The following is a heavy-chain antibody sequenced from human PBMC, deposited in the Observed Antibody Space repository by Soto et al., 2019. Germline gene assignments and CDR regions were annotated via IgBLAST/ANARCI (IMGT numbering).Heavy chain of an antibody. CDR2: LIPIFGTP. J-gene: IGHJ4*02. D-gene: IGHD6-19*01. V-gene: IGHV1-69*01. CDR1: GGTFNNDA. CDR3: ARRKAGDWQWFDY. Sequence: QEQLVQSGAEVKKPGSSVKVSCKASGGTFNNDAFSWVRQAPGQGLEWLGGLIPIFGTPNYSQKFQGRVTITADESTTTVYMELTSLRSDDTAIYYCARRKAGDWQWFDYWGQGTLVTVSS.